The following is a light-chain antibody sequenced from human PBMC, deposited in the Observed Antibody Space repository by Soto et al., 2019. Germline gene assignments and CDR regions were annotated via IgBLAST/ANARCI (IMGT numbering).Light chain of an antibody. Sequence: EVVLTQSPATLSLSPGERATLFCRANESVNDYLAWYQQRPGQAPRLLIYGASARATGIPARFSGSGSGTDFSLTISSLQSEDFAVYYCQQYNNWPPLTFGGGTKVEIK. V-gene: IGKV3-15*01. CDR2: GAS. J-gene: IGKJ4*01. CDR1: ESVNDY. CDR3: QQYNNWPPLT.